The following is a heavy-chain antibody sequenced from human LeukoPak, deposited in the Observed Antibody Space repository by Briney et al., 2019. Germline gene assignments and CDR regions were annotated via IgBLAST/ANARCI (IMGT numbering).Heavy chain of an antibody. D-gene: IGHD6-13*01. V-gene: IGHV4-34*01. J-gene: IGHJ4*02. Sequence: PSVTLSLTCAVYGGSFSGYYWSWIRQPPGQGLEWMGEINHSGSTNYNPSLKSPVTISVDTSKNQFSLKLSSVTAADTAVYYCARPSRPGIAAAGTNFGYWGQGTLVTVSS. CDR2: INHSGST. CDR3: ARPSRPGIAAAGTNFGY. CDR1: GGSFSGYY.